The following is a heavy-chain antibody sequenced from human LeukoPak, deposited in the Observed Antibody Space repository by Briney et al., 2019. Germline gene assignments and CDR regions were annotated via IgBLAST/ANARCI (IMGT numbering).Heavy chain of an antibody. D-gene: IGHD3-3*02. Sequence: PSETLSLTCAVSGGSISSNSYYWGWIRQPPGKGLEWIGRISYSGSTYYNPPLKSRVTISVDTSKNQFSMKLSSVTAADTAVYYCARDLHFIDYWGQGTLVTVSS. CDR2: ISYSGST. CDR3: ARDLHFIDY. V-gene: IGHV4-39*07. CDR1: GGSISSNSYY. J-gene: IGHJ4*02.